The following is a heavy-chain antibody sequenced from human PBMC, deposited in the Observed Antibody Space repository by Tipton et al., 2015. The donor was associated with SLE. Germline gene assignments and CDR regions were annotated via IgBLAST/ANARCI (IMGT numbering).Heavy chain of an antibody. V-gene: IGHV4-39*07. Sequence: TLSLTCTVSGGSISSSNYYWGWIRQPPGKGLEWIGSIYYSGSTNYNSSLKSRVTISVDTSKNQFSLKVSSVTAADTAVYYCARDSMWGSYSDAFDIWGQGTMVTVSS. D-gene: IGHD1-26*01. CDR2: IYYSGST. CDR1: GGSISSSNYY. CDR3: ARDSMWGSYSDAFDI. J-gene: IGHJ3*02.